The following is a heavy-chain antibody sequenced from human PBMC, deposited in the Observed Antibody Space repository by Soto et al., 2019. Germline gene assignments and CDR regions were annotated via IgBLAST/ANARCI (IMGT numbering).Heavy chain of an antibody. Sequence: PSETLSLTCTVSGGSVSSCSYYWSWIRHPPGKGLEWIGYIYYSGSTNYNPSLKSRVTISVDTSKNQFSLKLSSVTAADTAVYYCARTDSSGWTRYFDYWGQGTLVTVSS. V-gene: IGHV4-61*01. D-gene: IGHD6-19*01. CDR2: IYYSGST. CDR3: ARTDSSGWTRYFDY. J-gene: IGHJ4*02. CDR1: GGSVSSCSYY.